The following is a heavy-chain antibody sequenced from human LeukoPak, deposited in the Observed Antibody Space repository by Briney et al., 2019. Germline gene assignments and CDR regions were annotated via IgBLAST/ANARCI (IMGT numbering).Heavy chain of an antibody. CDR3: AKIAVADGMDV. CDR1: GGSFSGCY. CDR2: MNHSGST. J-gene: IGHJ6*02. V-gene: IGHV4-34*01. Sequence: SETLSLTCAVYGGSFSGCYWSWIRQPSGKGLEWIGEMNHSGSTNYNPSLKSRVTISVDTSKNQFSLKLRSVTAADTAVYYCAKIAVADGMDVWGQGTTVTVSS. D-gene: IGHD6-19*01.